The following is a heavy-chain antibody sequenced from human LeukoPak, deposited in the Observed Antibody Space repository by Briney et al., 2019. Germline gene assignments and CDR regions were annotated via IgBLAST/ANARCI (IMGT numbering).Heavy chain of an antibody. J-gene: IGHJ5*01. CDR2: IHQSGST. CDR3: ARWNDANNHFDC. V-gene: IGHV4-59*01. Sequence: SETLSLTCTVSSHSLSSYYWNWIRQPPGKGPEWIGYIHQSGSTNNNPFLRSRVTMSVDTSRNQFSLDLISVTAADTAVYYCARWNDANNHFDCWGQGTLVTVSA. D-gene: IGHD1-14*01. CDR1: SHSLSSYY.